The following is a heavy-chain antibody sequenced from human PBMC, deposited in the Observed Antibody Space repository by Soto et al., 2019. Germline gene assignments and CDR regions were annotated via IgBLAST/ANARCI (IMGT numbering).Heavy chain of an antibody. J-gene: IGHJ6*02. D-gene: IGHD3-10*01. CDR2: IYYIGST. CDR3: ARARMVRGIIYYYGMDV. Sequence: SETLSLTCTVSGGSISSDGNYWSWIRQHPGKVLEWIGYIYYIGSTYYNPSLKSRVIISVDTSKNQFSLKLNSVTAADTAVYYCARARMVRGIIYYYGMDVWGQGTTVTVSS. V-gene: IGHV4-31*03. CDR1: GGSISSDGNY.